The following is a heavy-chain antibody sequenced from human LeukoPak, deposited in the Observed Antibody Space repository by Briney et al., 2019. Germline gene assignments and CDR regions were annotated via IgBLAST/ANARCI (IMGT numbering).Heavy chain of an antibody. CDR3: ARAPSRRFLEWLPFDY. V-gene: IGHV1-46*03. Sequence: ASVKVSCKASGYTFTSYYMHWVRQAPGQGLEWMGIINTSGGSTSYAQKFQGRVTMTRDTSTSTVYMELSSLRSEDTAVYYCARAPSRRFLEWLPFDYWGQGTLVTVSS. D-gene: IGHD3-3*01. CDR2: INTSGGST. CDR1: GYTFTSYY. J-gene: IGHJ4*02.